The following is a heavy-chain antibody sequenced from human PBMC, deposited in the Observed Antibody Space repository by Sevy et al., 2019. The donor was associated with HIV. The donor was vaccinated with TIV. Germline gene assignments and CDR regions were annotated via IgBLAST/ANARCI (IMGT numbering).Heavy chain of an antibody. D-gene: IGHD6-6*01. V-gene: IGHV3-64D*06. Sequence: GGSLRLSCSASGFTFSSYAMHWVRQAPGKGLEYVSAISSNGGSTYYADSVKGRFTISRDNSKNTLYLQMSSLRAEDTAVYYCVKEGYSSSSVLYYWGQGTLVTVSS. CDR2: ISSNGGST. CDR1: GFTFSSYA. CDR3: VKEGYSSSSVLYY. J-gene: IGHJ4*02.